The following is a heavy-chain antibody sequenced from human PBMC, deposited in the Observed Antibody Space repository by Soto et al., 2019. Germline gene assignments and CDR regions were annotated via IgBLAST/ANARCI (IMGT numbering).Heavy chain of an antibody. D-gene: IGHD2-21*02. CDR1: GGSISGYY. V-gene: IGHV4-59*01. J-gene: IGHJ6*02. CDR3: ARDLWGYCGTDCYPLDV. Sequence: PETLSLTCTVSGGSISGYYWIWIRQPPGKGLEWIGYMYNTGSTVYNPSFKSRVTISVDTSKNQFSLKLNSVTAADTAVYYCARDLWGYCGTDCYPLDVWGQGTTVTVSS. CDR2: MYNTGST.